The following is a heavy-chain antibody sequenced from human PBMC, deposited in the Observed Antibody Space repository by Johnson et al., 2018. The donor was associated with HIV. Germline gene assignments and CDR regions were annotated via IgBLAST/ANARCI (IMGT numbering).Heavy chain of an antibody. V-gene: IGHV3-9*01. D-gene: IGHD4-23*01. Sequence: HLVESGGGLVQPGGSLRLSCAVSGFTFDNFAMHWVRQAPGKGLEWVSSISWDSGTIGYADSVKGRFTISRDNAKISLYLQMDSLRAEDTAVYYCAKDMSRVVTPWAVSFDIWGQGTMVTVSS. CDR3: AKDMSRVVTPWAVSFDI. J-gene: IGHJ3*02. CDR2: ISWDSGTI. CDR1: GFTFDNFA.